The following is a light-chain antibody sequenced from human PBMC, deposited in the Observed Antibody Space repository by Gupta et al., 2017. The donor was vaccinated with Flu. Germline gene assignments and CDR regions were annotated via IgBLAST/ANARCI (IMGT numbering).Light chain of an antibody. CDR3: QLQMAYPIT. V-gene: IGKV1-5*03. J-gene: IGKJ4*01. CDR2: KAS. CDR1: QNINNW. Sequence: DIQMTQSPSSLSASVGDRVTITCRASQNINNWLAWYQQRPGKPPKLLIYKASNLQIAVPSTFSGSESGTEFTLTIINLQADDSATYYCQLQMAYPITFGGGTKFEIK.